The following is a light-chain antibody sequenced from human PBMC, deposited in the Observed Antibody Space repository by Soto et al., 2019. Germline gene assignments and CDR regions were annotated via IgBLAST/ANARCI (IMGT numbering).Light chain of an antibody. J-gene: IGKJ3*01. CDR2: GAS. V-gene: IGKV3-20*01. CDR3: QQYGSSQFT. CDR1: QSVSSSY. Sequence: EIVLTQSPGTLSLSPGERATLSCRASQSVSSSYLAWYQQKPGQAPRLLIYGASSRATGIPDRFSGSGSGTDFTLTISRLEPEDFPVYYCQQYGSSQFTFGPGTKVDIK.